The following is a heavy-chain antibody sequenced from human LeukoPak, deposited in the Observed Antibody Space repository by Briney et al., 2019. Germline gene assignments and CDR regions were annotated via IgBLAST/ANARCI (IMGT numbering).Heavy chain of an antibody. J-gene: IGHJ4*02. CDR2: IYHSGST. V-gene: IGHV4-38-2*02. D-gene: IGHD6-13*01. CDR3: AQYSSSWNLDY. CDR1: GYSISSGYY. Sequence: SETLSLTCTVSGYSISSGYYWGWIRQPPGKGLEWIGSIYHSGSTYYNPSLKSRVTISVDTSKNQFSLKLSSVTAADTAVYYCAQYSSSWNLDYWGQGTLVTVSS.